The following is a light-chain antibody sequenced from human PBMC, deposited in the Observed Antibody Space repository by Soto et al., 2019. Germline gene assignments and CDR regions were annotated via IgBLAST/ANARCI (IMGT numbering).Light chain of an antibody. Sequence: EIVLTQSPGTLSLSPGDGATLSCRASQTVGSSFLGWYQQKPGQAPRLIMYGASNRATGIPDRFTGRGSGTDFTLTISRLDPEDFATYYCLQSFNSPYTFGQGTTVDVK. V-gene: IGKV3-20*01. CDR3: LQSFNSPYT. CDR2: GAS. J-gene: IGKJ2*01. CDR1: QTVGSSF.